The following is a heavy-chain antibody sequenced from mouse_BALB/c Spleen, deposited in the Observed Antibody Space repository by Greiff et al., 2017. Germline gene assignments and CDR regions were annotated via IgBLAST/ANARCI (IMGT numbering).Heavy chain of an antibody. CDR1: GYAFSSYW. CDR3: ARRDAYYRSHWYFDV. CDR2: IYPGDGDT. Sequence: QVQLKESGAELVRPGSSVKISCKASGYAFSSYWMNWVKQRPGQGLEWIGQIYPGDGDTNYNGKFKGKATLTADKSSSTAYMQLSSLTSEDSAVYFCARRDAYYRSHWYFDVWGAGTTVTVAS. J-gene: IGHJ1*01. D-gene: IGHD2-14*01. V-gene: IGHV1-80*01.